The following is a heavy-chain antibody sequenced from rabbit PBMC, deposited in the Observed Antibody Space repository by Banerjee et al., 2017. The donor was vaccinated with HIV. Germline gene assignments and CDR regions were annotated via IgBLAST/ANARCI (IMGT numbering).Heavy chain of an antibody. V-gene: IGHV1S40*01. J-gene: IGHJ3*01. CDR2: ICTSSGNT. CDR1: GFSFSSGYY. D-gene: IGHD1-1*01. Sequence: QALEESGGDLVKPGASLTLTCTASGFSFSSGYYRCWVRRDPGKGLELITCICTSSGNTVYASWAKGRLTVSKTSSSTVTLQMTSLPTTATAASFCAGGYTAGRWYLGLWGQGTLVTVS. CDR3: AGGYTAGRWYLGL.